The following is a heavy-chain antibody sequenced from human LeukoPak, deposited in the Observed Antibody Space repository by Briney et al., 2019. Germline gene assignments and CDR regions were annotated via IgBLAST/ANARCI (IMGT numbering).Heavy chain of an antibody. CDR1: GFTFRSYE. V-gene: IGHV3-74*01. J-gene: IGHJ3*01. D-gene: IGHD5-18*01. CDR2: INSNGSST. Sequence: GGSLRLSCEDSGFTFRSYEMNWVRQAPGKGLVWVPRINSNGSSTSYADSVKGRFTISRDNAKNTLYLQMNSLRPADTAVYYCARDRGYTYGFDAFDLWGQGTLVTVSS. CDR3: ARDRGYTYGFDAFDL.